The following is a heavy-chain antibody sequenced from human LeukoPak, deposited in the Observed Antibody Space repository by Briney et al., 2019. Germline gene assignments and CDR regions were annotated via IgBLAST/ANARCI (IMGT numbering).Heavy chain of an antibody. CDR1: GFTVSSSY. Sequence: PGRSLRLSCAASGFTVSSSYMSWVRQAPGKGLQWVSVIYSGGSTYYADSVKGRFTISRDNSKNTLYLQMNSLRAEDTAVYYCARDRGSGVVDFQHWGQGTLVTVSS. J-gene: IGHJ1*01. CDR2: IYSGGST. CDR3: ARDRGSGVVDFQH. D-gene: IGHD2-15*01. V-gene: IGHV3-66*01.